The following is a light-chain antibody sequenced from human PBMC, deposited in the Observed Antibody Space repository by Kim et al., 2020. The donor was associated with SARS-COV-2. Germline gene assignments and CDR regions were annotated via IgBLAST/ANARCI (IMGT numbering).Light chain of an antibody. CDR1: SGGIASNY. J-gene: IGLJ3*02. CDR3: QSYDRSNWV. CDR2: EDN. V-gene: IGLV6-57*03. Sequence: GKTVTISGTRSSGGIASNYVQWYQQRPGSAPTTVIYEDNQRPSGVPDRFSGSIDSSSNSASLTISGLKTEDEADYYCQSYDRSNWVFGGGTQLTVL.